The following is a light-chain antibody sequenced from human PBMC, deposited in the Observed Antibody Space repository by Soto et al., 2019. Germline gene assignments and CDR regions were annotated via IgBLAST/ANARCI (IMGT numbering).Light chain of an antibody. CDR1: QNLRSS. J-gene: IGKJ1*01. V-gene: IGKV3-20*01. CDR3: QQYGSSSWT. CDR2: GAS. Sequence: EIVLTQAPGTLSLSPGGRATLSCRASQNLRSSLAWYQQTPGQAPRLLIYGASTRATGIPDRFSGSGSRTDFTLTISRLEPEDFAVYYCQQYGSSSWTFGQGTKVDIK.